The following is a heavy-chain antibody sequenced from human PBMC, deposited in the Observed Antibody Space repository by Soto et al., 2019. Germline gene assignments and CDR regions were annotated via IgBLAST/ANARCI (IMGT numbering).Heavy chain of an antibody. V-gene: IGHV3-7*05. Sequence: PGGSLRLSCAASGLTFSSYWMSWVRQAPGKGLEWVANIKQDGSEKYYVDSVKGRFTISRDNAKNSLYLQMNSLRAEDTAVYYCATVGSGWYDLGYWGQGTLVTVSS. CDR3: ATVGSGWYDLGY. D-gene: IGHD6-19*01. J-gene: IGHJ4*02. CDR2: IKQDGSEK. CDR1: GLTFSSYW.